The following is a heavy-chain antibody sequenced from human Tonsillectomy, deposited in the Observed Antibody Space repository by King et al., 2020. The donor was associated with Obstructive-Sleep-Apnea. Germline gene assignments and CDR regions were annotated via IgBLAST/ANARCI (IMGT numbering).Heavy chain of an antibody. V-gene: IGHV4-34*01. CDR3: ARGSGAADVNWFDP. J-gene: IGHJ5*02. CDR1: GGSVSDYY. Sequence: VQLQQWGAGLLKPSETLSLTCAGYGGSVSDYYWSWIRQPPGKELEWIGDVQHSGSTNYSPSLKSLVTISVDMSKNQFSLKVTSVTAADTAVYYCARGSGAADVNWFDPWGQGALVTVSS. CDR2: VQHSGST. D-gene: IGHD6-13*01.